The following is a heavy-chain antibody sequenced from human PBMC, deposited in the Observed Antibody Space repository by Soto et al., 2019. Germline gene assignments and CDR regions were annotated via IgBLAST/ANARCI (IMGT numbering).Heavy chain of an antibody. J-gene: IGHJ4*02. V-gene: IGHV3-33*01. CDR1: GFTFSSYG. D-gene: IGHD6-13*01. CDR3: SRDQIRSWSPGVY. Sequence: QVQLVESGGGVVQPGRSLRLSCAASGFTFSSYGMHWVRQAPGKGLEWVAVIWYDGRNKYYADSVKGRFIVSRDNSNNTLYLEMNSLRVEDTAVYYCSRDQIRSWSPGVYWGQGTLVTVSS. CDR2: IWYDGRNK.